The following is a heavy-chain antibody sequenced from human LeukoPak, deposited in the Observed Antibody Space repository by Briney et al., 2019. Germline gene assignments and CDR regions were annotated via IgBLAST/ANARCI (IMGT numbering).Heavy chain of an antibody. J-gene: IGHJ4*02. CDR3: ARQIVVVPAAPFDY. V-gene: IGHV4-30-2*01. CDR1: GGSISSGGYS. CDR2: IYHSGST. Sequence: PSETLSLTCAVSGGSISSGGYSWSCIRQPPGKGLEWIGYIYHSGSTYYNPSLKSRVTISVDRSKNQFSLKLSSVTAADTAVYYCARQIVVVPAAPFDYWGQGTLVTVSS. D-gene: IGHD2-2*01.